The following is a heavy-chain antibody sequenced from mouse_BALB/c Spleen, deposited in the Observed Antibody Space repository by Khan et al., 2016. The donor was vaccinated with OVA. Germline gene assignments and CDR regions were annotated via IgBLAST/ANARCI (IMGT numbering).Heavy chain of an antibody. Sequence: VQLQQSGAELVKSGATVKLSCTASGLNFKDNYMHWLKQSPEQGLEWIGWIAPPNGNHKYSPHFQGKATITADTASNTAYLQLCGLTSEYSVVYCCARVARKWGQGTTLTVSS. V-gene: IGHV14-3*02. CDR3: ARVARK. J-gene: IGHJ2*01. CDR2: IAPPNGNH. CDR1: GLNFKDNY.